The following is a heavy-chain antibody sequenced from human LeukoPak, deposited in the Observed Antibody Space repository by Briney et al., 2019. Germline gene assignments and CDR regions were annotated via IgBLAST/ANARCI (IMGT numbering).Heavy chain of an antibody. CDR3: ARGYNWGSPTRNFYYLDV. CDR1: GGSISSGSYY. Sequence: SETLSLTCTVSGGSISSGSYYWSWIRQPAGKGLEWIGRIYTSGSTKYNPSLKSRVTMSVDTSKNQFSLKLRSVTAADTAVYYCARGYNWGSPTRNFYYLDVWGKGTTVTVSS. J-gene: IGHJ6*03. V-gene: IGHV4-61*02. D-gene: IGHD7-27*01. CDR2: IYTSGST.